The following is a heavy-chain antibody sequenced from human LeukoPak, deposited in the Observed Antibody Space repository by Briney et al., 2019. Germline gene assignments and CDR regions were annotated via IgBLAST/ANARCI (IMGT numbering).Heavy chain of an antibody. CDR1: ALTLSSSG. D-gene: IGHD6-19*01. V-gene: IGHV3-23*01. CDR3: ANAVAVAGTTALFDY. CDR2: ISGSGAST. J-gene: IGHJ4*02. Sequence: GRSHRLSCAAAALTLSSSGIGSVRHEPGEWIGWVLSISGSGASTYHADSVKGRFTISRDNSKTTLYLQMNSLRAEDTAVYVCANAVAVAGTTALFDYWGQGTLVTVSS.